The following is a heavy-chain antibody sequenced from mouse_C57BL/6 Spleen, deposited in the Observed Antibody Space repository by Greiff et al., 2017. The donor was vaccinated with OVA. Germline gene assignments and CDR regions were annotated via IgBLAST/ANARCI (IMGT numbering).Heavy chain of an antibody. Sequence: EVMLVESGGGLVQPGGSMKLSCVASGFTFSNYWMNWVRQSPEKGLEWVAQIRLKSDNYATHYAESVKGRFTISRDDSKSSVYLQMNNLRAEDTGIYYCTEDPRYDGYSAWFAYWGQGTLVTVSA. D-gene: IGHD2-3*01. CDR1: GFTFSNYW. CDR3: TEDPRYDGYSAWFAY. CDR2: IRLKSDNYAT. V-gene: IGHV6-3*01. J-gene: IGHJ3*01.